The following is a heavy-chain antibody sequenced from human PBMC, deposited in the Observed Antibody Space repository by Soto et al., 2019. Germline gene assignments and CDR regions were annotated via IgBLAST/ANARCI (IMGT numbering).Heavy chain of an antibody. CDR1: GFTVSSNY. CDR3: ASLRKGDTRLYYHMYV. Sequence: EVQLVQSGGGLVQPGGSLRLSCAASGFTVSSNYMIRVRQPPGKGLLWVSFIYSGGSTYYADSVKGRFTISTHNSKNTLHLQMNSLRAQDTAVYYCASLRKGDTRLYYHMYVWGKGTTVTVFS. V-gene: IGHV3-53*04. J-gene: IGHJ6*03. CDR2: IYSGGST. D-gene: IGHD5-18*01.